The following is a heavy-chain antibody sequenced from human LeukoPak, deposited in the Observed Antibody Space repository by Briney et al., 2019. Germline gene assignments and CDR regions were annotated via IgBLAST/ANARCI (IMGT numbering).Heavy chain of an antibody. CDR3: AREPPGYYDSSGYYVFDY. V-gene: IGHV4-4*07. J-gene: IGHJ4*02. D-gene: IGHD3-22*01. Sequence: SETLSPTCTVSGASISSYYWSWIRQPAGKGLEWIGRIYTSGSTNYNPSLKSRVTMSVDTSKNQFSLKLSSVTAADTAVYYCAREPPGYYDSSGYYVFDYWGQGTLVTVSS. CDR2: IYTSGST. CDR1: GASISSYY.